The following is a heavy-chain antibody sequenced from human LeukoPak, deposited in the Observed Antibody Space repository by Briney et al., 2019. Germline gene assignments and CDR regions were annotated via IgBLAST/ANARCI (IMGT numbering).Heavy chain of an antibody. CDR2: IIGSGSST. J-gene: IGHJ4*02. CDR1: EFTFSSYA. CDR3: AKDRAQQLVLDF. D-gene: IGHD6-13*01. V-gene: IGHV3-23*01. Sequence: GGPLRLSCAASEFTFSSYAMSWVRQAPGKGLEWVSAIIGSGSSTYYADSVKGRFTISRDNSKNTLFLQMNSLRAEDTAVYYCAKDRAQQLVLDFWGQGTLVTVSS.